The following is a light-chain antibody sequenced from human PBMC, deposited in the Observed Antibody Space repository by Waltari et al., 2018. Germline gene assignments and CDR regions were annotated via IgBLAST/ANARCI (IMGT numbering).Light chain of an antibody. V-gene: IGKV1-5*03. J-gene: IGKJ2*01. CDR1: QSISTW. Sequence: DIQMTQSPSTLSASVGDRVTITCRASQSISTWLAWHQQKPGKAPKTLIYKASSLASGVPSRFTGSGSGTEFSLTISSLQPDYFAAYYCQQYKTYSYTFGQGTKLEIK. CDR2: KAS. CDR3: QQYKTYSYT.